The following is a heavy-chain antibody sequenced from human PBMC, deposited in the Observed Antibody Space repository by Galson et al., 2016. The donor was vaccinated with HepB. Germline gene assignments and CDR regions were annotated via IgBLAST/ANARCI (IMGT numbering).Heavy chain of an antibody. V-gene: IGHV3-69-1*01. Sequence: SLRLSCAASGFTFSDHYMNWVRQAPGKGLEWVSFISNSSTICYADSEKGRFTISRDKAKNSLYLQMNSLRDEDTAVYYCARDLRTMIVVITPSLWGQGTLVTVSS. D-gene: IGHD3-22*01. J-gene: IGHJ4*02. CDR3: ARDLRTMIVVITPSL. CDR2: ISNSSTI. CDR1: GFTFSDHY.